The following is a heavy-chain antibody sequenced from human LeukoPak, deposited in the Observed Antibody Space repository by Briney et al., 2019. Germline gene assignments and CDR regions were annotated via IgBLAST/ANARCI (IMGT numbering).Heavy chain of an antibody. V-gene: IGHV3-74*01. D-gene: IGHD2-21*02. CDR1: GFTFTTYW. Sequence: GGSLRLSCAAAGFTFTTYWMHWVRHAPGKGLVWVSRIDTDGSSTSYADSVKGRFTISRDNAKNTLYLQMNSLRAEDTAVYYCARDIHCGGDCFLPWGQGTLVTVSS. J-gene: IGHJ5*02. CDR3: ARDIHCGGDCFLP. CDR2: IDTDGSST.